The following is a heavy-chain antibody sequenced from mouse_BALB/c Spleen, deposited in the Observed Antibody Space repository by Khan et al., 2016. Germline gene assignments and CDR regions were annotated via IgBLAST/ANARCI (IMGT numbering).Heavy chain of an antibody. CDR3: ASYRYDVGFDY. V-gene: IGHV5-6*01. D-gene: IGHD2-14*01. J-gene: IGHJ2*01. CDR2: ISSGGSYT. Sequence: EVGLVESGGDLVKPGGSLKLSCAASGFTFSSYGMSWVRQTPDKRLEWVATISSGGSYTYYPDSVKGRFTISRDNAKNTLYLQMSRLKSEDTAIYYCASYRYDVGFDYWGQGTTLTVSS. CDR1: GFTFSSYG.